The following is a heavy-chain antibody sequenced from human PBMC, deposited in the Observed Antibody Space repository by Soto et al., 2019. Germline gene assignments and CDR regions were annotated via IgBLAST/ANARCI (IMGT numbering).Heavy chain of an antibody. V-gene: IGHV3-23*01. CDR1: GFTFSIYA. CDR3: ARDSGYSYGFDDYYFDY. J-gene: IGHJ4*02. CDR2: ISGSDGST. Sequence: GGSLRLSCAASGFTFSIYAMSWVRQAPGKGLEWVSAISGSDGSTYYADSVKGRFTISRDNSKNTLYLQMNSLRAEDTAVYYCARDSGYSYGFDDYYFDYWGQGTLVTVSS. D-gene: IGHD5-18*01.